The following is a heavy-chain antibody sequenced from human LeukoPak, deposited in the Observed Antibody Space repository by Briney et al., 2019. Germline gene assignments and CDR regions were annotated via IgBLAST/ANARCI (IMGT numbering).Heavy chain of an antibody. CDR3: AKDLDSYGPAFDY. CDR1: GYTFTSYD. Sequence: ASVKVSCKASGYTFTSYDINWVRQATGQGLEWMGWMNPNSGNTGYAQKFQGRVTMTRNTSISIAYMELSSLRSEDTAVYYCAKDLDSYGPAFDYWGQGTLVTVSS. J-gene: IGHJ4*02. V-gene: IGHV1-8*01. D-gene: IGHD5-18*01. CDR2: MNPNSGNT.